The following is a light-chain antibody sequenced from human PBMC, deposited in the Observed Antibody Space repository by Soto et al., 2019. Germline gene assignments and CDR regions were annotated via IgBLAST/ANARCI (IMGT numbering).Light chain of an antibody. CDR1: STDVGTYNY. CDR2: DVS. CDR3: CSYAGSYTSV. J-gene: IGLJ2*01. Sequence: QSALTQPRSVSGSPGQSVTISCTGTSTDVGTYNYVSWYQQHPGKAPKLMIYDVSQLPSGVPDRFSGSKSGNTASLTISGLQAEDESDYYRCSYAGSYTSVFGGGTQLTVL. V-gene: IGLV2-11*01.